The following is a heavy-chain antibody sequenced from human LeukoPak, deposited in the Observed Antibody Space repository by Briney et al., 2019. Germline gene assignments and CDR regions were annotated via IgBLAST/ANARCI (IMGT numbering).Heavy chain of an antibody. J-gene: IGHJ6*03. Sequence: GGSLRLSCAASGFTVSSNYMSWVRQAPGKGLEWVSVIYSGGSAYYADSVKGRFTISRDNPKNTLYLQMNSLRAEDTAVYYCARYRGSGPYYYYYYMDVWGKGTTVTVSS. V-gene: IGHV3-53*01. CDR1: GFTVSSNY. CDR3: ARYRGSGPYYYYYYMDV. CDR2: IYSGGSA. D-gene: IGHD1-26*01.